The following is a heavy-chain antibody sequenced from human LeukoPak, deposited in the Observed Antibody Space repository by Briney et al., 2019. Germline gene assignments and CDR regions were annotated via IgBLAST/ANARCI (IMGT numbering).Heavy chain of an antibody. J-gene: IGHJ3*02. CDR2: IIPIFGIA. CDR1: GGTFSSYA. V-gene: IGHV1-69*04. D-gene: IGHD4-17*01. Sequence: SVKVSCKASGGTFSSYAISWVRQAPGQGLEWMGRIIPIFGIANYAQKFQGRVTITADKSTSTAYMELSSLRSEDTAVYYCAADRLRGAFDIWGQGTMVTVSS. CDR3: AADRLRGAFDI.